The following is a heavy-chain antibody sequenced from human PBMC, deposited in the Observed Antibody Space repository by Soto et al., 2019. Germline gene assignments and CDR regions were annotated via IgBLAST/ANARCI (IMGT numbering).Heavy chain of an antibody. V-gene: IGHV5-10-1*01. CDR3: TRQRISSGSYYDYYYGMDV. CDR1: GYSFTSYW. D-gene: IGHD1-26*01. CDR2: IDPSDSYT. J-gene: IGHJ6*02. Sequence: GESLKISCKGSGYSFTSYWISWVRQMPGKGLEWMGRIDPSDSYTNYSPSFQGHVTISADKSISTAYLQWSSLKASDTAMYYCTRQRISSGSYYDYYYGMDVWGQGTTVTV.